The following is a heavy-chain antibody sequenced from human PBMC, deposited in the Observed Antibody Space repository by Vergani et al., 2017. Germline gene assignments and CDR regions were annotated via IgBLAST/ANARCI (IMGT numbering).Heavy chain of an antibody. CDR2: ISYDGSNK. V-gene: IGHV3-30*18. CDR1: GFTFSSYG. Sequence: QVQLVESGGGVVQPGRSLRLSCAASGFTFSSYGMHWVRQAPGKGLEWVAVISYDGSNKYYADSVKGRFTISRDNSKNTLYLQMNSLRAEDTAVYYCAKNSGSGPRPYYFDYGGQGTLVTVSS. J-gene: IGHJ4*02. CDR3: AKNSGSGPRPYYFDY. D-gene: IGHD2-15*01.